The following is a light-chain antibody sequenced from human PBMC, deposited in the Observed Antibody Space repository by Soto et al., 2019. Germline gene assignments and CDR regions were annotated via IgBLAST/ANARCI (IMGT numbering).Light chain of an antibody. Sequence: DIPMTQSPSSLSASVGDRVTVTCRASQSISNHLNWYQQKPGKAPKLLIYAASSLQSGVPSRFSCSGSGTDFTLPISSLQPEDFATYYCQQSYSSVMYTFGQGTKLEIK. CDR3: QQSYSSVMYT. V-gene: IGKV1-39*01. CDR1: QSISNH. CDR2: AAS. J-gene: IGKJ2*01.